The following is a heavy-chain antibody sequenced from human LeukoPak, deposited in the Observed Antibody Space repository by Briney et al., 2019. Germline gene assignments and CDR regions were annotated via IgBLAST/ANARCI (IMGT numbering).Heavy chain of an antibody. CDR1: GSSINTDNY. J-gene: IGHJ4*02. Sequence: SETLSLTCNVSGSSINTDNYWGWLRQPPGKGLEWIGGIHHSGYTYYNPSLKSRVTISVDTSKNQFSLKLSSVTAADTAVYYCARDDSSSIDYWGQGTLVTVSS. D-gene: IGHD6-6*01. V-gene: IGHV4-38-2*02. CDR3: ARDDSSSIDY. CDR2: IHHSGYT.